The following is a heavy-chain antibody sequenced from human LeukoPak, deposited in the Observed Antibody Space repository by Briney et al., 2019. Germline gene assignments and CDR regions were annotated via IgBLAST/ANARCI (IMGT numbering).Heavy chain of an antibody. Sequence: ASVKVSCKASGYTFTSYAMHWVRQAPGQRLEWMGWSNAGNGNTKYSQEFQGRVTITRDTSASTAYMELRSLRSDDTAVYYCARGRRSGWFEFDYWGQGTLVTVSS. CDR1: GYTFTSYA. D-gene: IGHD6-19*01. J-gene: IGHJ4*02. CDR3: ARGRRSGWFEFDY. CDR2: SNAGNGNT. V-gene: IGHV1-3*02.